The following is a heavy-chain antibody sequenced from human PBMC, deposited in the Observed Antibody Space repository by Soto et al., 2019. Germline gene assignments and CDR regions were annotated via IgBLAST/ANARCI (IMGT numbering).Heavy chain of an antibody. CDR3: AKGPSWISGGSYYHYYYGMDV. J-gene: IGHJ6*02. D-gene: IGHD1-26*01. V-gene: IGHV3-30*18. CDR1: GFTLSSYG. CDR2: ISYDGSNK. Sequence: GGSLRLSCAASGFTLSSYGMHWVRQAPGKGLEWVAVISYDGSNKYYADSVKGRFTISRDNSKNTLYLQMNSLRAEDTAVYYCAKGPSWISGGSYYHYYYGMDVWGQGTTVTVSS.